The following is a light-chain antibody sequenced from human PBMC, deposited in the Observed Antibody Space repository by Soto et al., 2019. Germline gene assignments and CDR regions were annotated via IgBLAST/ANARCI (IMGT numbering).Light chain of an antibody. CDR3: PSFDSRLSVV. J-gene: IGLJ2*01. CDR2: GNT. Sequence: QSVLTQPPSVSGAPGQRVTISCTGSSSNIGAGYDVHWYQQLPGRAPKLLIYGNTNRPSGVPDRFSGSKSGTSASLAITGLQAEDEADYYCPSFDSRLSVVFGGGTKLTVL. V-gene: IGLV1-40*01. CDR1: SSNIGAGYD.